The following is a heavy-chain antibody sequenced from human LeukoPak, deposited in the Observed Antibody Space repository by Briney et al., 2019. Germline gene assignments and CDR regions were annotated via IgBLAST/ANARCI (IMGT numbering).Heavy chain of an antibody. J-gene: IGHJ4*02. CDR2: INLDGSSI. V-gene: IGHV3-74*01. Sequence: GGSLRLSCVVSGFTFSNYWMHWVRQAPGKGLVWVSRINLDGSSISYVDSVKGRFTVSRDNAKNTLYLQMNSLRAEDTAVYYCARGGTRTYYYDSGGFYWRYWGQGTLVTVSS. CDR1: GFTFSNYW. D-gene: IGHD3-22*01. CDR3: ARGGTRTYYYDSGGFYWRY.